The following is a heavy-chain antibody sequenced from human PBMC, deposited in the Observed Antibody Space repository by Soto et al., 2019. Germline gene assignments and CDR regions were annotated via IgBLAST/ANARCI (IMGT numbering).Heavy chain of an antibody. J-gene: IGHJ1*01. D-gene: IGHD3-16*01. CDR2: IIPIFGTA. Sequence: GASVKVSCKASGGTFSSYAISWVRQAPGQGLEWMGGIIPIFGTANYAQKFQGRVTITADESTSTAYMELSSLRSEDTAVYYCARDGVRAEYFQHWGQGTLVTVSS. CDR1: GGTFSSYA. V-gene: IGHV1-69*13. CDR3: ARDGVRAEYFQH.